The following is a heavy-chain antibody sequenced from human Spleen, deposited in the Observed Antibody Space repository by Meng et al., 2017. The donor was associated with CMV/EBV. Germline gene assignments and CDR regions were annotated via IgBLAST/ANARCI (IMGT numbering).Heavy chain of an antibody. J-gene: IGHJ4*02. CDR2: ISSSSSYI. CDR1: GFTFSSYS. D-gene: IGHD4-11*01. V-gene: IGHV3-21*01. Sequence: GGSLRLSCAASGFTFSSYSMNWVRQAPGKGLEWVSSISSSSSYIYHADSVKGRFTISRDNAKNSLYLQMNSLRAEDTAVYYCATGMTTVTNPYYWGQGTLVTVSS. CDR3: ATGMTTVTNPYY.